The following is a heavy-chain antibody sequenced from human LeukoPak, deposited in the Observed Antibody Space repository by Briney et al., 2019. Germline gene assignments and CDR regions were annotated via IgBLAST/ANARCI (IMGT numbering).Heavy chain of an antibody. Sequence: GGSLRLSCAASGFTFSNYAMNWVRQAPGKGLGWVSGVSGSGGSTYYADSVKGRFTISRDNSRNTLYLQMNSLRAEDTAVYYCAKMGTAVDQPTDYWGQGTLVTVSS. J-gene: IGHJ4*02. CDR2: VSGSGGST. V-gene: IGHV3-23*01. CDR1: GFTFSNYA. CDR3: AKMGTAVDQPTDY. D-gene: IGHD6-19*01.